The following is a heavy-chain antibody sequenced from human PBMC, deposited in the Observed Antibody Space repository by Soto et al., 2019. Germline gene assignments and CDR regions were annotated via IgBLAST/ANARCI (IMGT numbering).Heavy chain of an antibody. CDR3: ARDSGLLPRYYYGRDV. D-gene: IGHD3-10*01. V-gene: IGHV1-3*01. Sequence: QVQLVQSGAEVKKPGASVKVSCKASGYTFTSYAMHWVRQAPGQRLEWMGWINAGNGNTKYSQKFQGRVTITRDTSASTAYMELSSLRSEDTAVYYCARDSGLLPRYYYGRDVWGQGTTVTVSS. J-gene: IGHJ6*02. CDR2: INAGNGNT. CDR1: GYTFTSYA.